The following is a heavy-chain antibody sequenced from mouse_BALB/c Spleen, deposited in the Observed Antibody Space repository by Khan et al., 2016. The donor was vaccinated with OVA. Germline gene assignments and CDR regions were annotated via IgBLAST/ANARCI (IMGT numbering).Heavy chain of an antibody. CDR3: ARDYWFTY. CDR1: GFTFSNYA. V-gene: IGHV5-6-5*01. J-gene: IGHJ3*01. CDR2: IGSGDNT. Sequence: EVQLVESGGGLVKPGGSLKLSCAASGFTFSNYAMSWVRQSPEKRLEWVASIGSGDNTYYLDTVKGRFTISRDNARNILYLQMSSLRSEDTAMYYCARDYWFTYWGQGTLVTVSA.